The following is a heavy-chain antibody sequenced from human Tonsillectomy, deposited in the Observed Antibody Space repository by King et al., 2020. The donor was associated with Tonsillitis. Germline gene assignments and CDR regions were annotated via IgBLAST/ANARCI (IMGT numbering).Heavy chain of an antibody. CDR1: GFTFDDYA. CDR2: INWNSGSI. CDR3: AKDMGPLSGLDGLDY. V-gene: IGHV3-9*01. J-gene: IGHJ4*02. Sequence: VQLVESGGGLVQPGRSLRLSCAASGFTFDDYAMHWVRQAPGKGLEWVSGINWNSGSIGYADSVKGRFTISRDNAKNSLYLQMNSLRPEDTAFYYCAKDMGPLSGLDGLDYWGQGTPVTVSS. D-gene: IGHD2-15*01.